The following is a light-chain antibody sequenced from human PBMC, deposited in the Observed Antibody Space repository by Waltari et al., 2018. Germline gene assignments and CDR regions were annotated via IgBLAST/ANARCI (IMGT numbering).Light chain of an antibody. V-gene: IGKV3-11*01. CDR3: QQRSNWPPLT. CDR2: DAS. CDR1: PSVSNY. J-gene: IGKJ4*01. Sequence: EIVLTQSPATLSLSPGARATLSCRASPSVSNYLAWYQQKPGQAPRLLIYDASNRATGIPARFSGSGSGTDFTLTISSLEPEDFAVYYCQQRSNWPPLTFGGGTKVEMK.